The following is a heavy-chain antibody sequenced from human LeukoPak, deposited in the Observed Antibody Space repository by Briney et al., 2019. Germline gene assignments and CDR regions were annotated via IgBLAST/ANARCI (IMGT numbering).Heavy chain of an antibody. Sequence: PGGSLRLSCAASGFNFADSAMSWVRQTPRKGLEWVSLISFNGRNTYYGDSVKGRSTISRDNSKDTVYLQMNGLRAEDTAIFYCARDIELSTWGPGTMVTVSS. CDR1: GFNFADSA. J-gene: IGHJ3*01. V-gene: IGHV3-23*01. CDR2: ISFNGRNT. D-gene: IGHD5-12*01. CDR3: ARDIELST.